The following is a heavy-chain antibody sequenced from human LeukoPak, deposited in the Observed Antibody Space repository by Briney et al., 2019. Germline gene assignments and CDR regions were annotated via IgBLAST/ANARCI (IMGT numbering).Heavy chain of an antibody. J-gene: IGHJ4*02. D-gene: IGHD3-22*01. CDR1: GSSFTSYW. Sequence: GASLQISCQGSGSSFTSYWIGWVRQLPGKGLEWMGIIYPGDSDTRYSPSFQGQVTISADKSISTAYLQWSSLKASDTAMYYCARRYYYDSSGYYAFDYWGQGTLVTVSS. CDR3: ARRYYYDSSGYYAFDY. CDR2: IYPGDSDT. V-gene: IGHV5-51*01.